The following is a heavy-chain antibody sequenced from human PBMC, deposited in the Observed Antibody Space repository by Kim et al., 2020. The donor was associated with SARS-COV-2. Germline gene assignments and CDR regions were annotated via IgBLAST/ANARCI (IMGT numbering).Heavy chain of an antibody. CDR2: ISYDGSNK. D-gene: IGHD3-10*01. CDR1: GFTFSSYA. CDR3: ARDESPFLVDYYGSGSHS. Sequence: GGSLRLSCAASGFTFSSYAMHWVRQAPGKGLEWVAVISYDGSNKYYADSVKGRFTISRDNSKNTLYLQMDSLRAEDTAVYYCARDESPFLVDYYGSGSHSWSQGTLVTVAS. J-gene: IGHJ4*02. V-gene: IGHV3-30-3*01.